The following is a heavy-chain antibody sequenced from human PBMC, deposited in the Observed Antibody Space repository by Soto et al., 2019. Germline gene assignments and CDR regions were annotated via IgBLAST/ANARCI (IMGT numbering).Heavy chain of an antibody. CDR1: GGSFSGYY. D-gene: IGHD6-13*01. CDR3: ARGTAGRIAAAGTDYYYYGMDV. J-gene: IGHJ6*02. V-gene: IGHV4-34*01. Sequence: SETLSLTCAVYGGSFSGYYWSWIRQPPGKGLEWIGEINHSGSTNYNPSLKSRVTISVDTSKNQFSLKLSSVTAADTAVYYCARGTAGRIAAAGTDYYYYGMDVWGQGTTGTVS. CDR2: INHSGST.